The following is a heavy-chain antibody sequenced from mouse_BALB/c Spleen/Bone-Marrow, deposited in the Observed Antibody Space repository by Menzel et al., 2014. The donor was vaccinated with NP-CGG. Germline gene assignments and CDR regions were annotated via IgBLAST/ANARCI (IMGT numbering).Heavy chain of an antibody. CDR2: INPSSGYT. J-gene: IGHJ3*01. Sequence: VQGVESGAELARPGASVKMSCKASGYTFTSYTMRWVKQRPGQGLEWIGYINPSSGYTNYNQKFKDKATLTADKSSSTAYMQLSSLTSEDSAVYYCARGQAYWGQGTLVTVSA. V-gene: IGHV1-4*01. CDR1: GYTFTSYT. D-gene: IGHD6-1*01. CDR3: ARGQAY.